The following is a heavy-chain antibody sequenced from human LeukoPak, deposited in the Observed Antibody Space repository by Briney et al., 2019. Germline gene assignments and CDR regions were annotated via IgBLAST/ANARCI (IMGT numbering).Heavy chain of an antibody. V-gene: IGHV1-2*02. CDR2: INPNSGGT. Sequence: GASVKVSCKASGYTFTGYYMHWVRQAPGQGLEWMGWINPNSGGTNYAQKFQGRVTMTRDTSISTAYMELSRLRSDDTAVYYCARERVSYYYYYMDVWGKGTTVTVSS. J-gene: IGHJ6*03. CDR3: ARERVSYYYYYMDV. CDR1: GYTFTGYY.